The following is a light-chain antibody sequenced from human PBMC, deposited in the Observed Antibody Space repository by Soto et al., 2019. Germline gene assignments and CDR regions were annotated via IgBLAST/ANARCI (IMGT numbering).Light chain of an antibody. CDR1: QSVSNNY. CDR3: QQYGSSGT. V-gene: IGKV3-20*01. Sequence: RSLSSGERATLSCRASQSVSNNYLAWYQQKPGQAPRLLIYGASNRATGIPDRFSGSGSGTDFTLTISRLEPEDFAVYYCQQYGSSGTFGQGTKVDIK. CDR2: GAS. J-gene: IGKJ1*01.